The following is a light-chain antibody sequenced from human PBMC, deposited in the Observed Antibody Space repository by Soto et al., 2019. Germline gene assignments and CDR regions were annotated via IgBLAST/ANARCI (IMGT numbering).Light chain of an antibody. V-gene: IGKV2-28*01. J-gene: IGKJ2*01. CDR3: MQGLQTPYT. CDR2: LGS. Sequence: DIVMTQSPLSLPVTPGEPASISCRSSQSLLHSNGYTYLDWYLQKPGQSPQLLIYLGSNRASGVPDRLSGSGSGTDFTLKISRVEAEDVGVYYCMQGLQTPYTFGQGTKVEIK. CDR1: QSLLHSNGYTY.